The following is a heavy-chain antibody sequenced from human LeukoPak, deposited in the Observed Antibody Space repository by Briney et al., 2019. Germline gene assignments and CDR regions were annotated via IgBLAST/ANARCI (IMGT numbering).Heavy chain of an antibody. CDR1: GFNFINYW. CDR2: VKEDVTTK. Sequence: GGSLRLSCAASGFNFINYWMSWVRQAPGKGLERVANVKEDVTTKQYVDSVKGRFTISRDNAKNSLYLQMDSLRAEDTAVYYCVSQEVVPHWGQGTLVSVSS. J-gene: IGHJ4*02. V-gene: IGHV3-7*01. D-gene: IGHD2-15*01. CDR3: VSQEVVPH.